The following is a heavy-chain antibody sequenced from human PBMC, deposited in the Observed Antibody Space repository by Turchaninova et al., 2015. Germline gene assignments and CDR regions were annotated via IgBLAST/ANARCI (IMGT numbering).Heavy chain of an antibody. D-gene: IGHD3-10*01. CDR2: ISGGGGSI. Sequence: EVQLVESGGGLVQPGGSLRLSCAASGFTFSSCARMWGRRAPGKGLEWVSGISGGGGSIYYAGSVKGRFTSSRDTSKNTMLLQMNSLRAEDTAVYYCAKYYGDNVYLDYFDYWGQGTLVTVSS. V-gene: IGHV3-23*04. J-gene: IGHJ4*02. CDR3: AKYYGDNVYLDYFDY. CDR1: GFTFSSCA.